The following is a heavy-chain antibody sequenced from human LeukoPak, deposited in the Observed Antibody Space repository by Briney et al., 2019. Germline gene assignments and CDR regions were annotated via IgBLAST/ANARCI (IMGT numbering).Heavy chain of an antibody. CDR1: GGSISSSSYY. D-gene: IGHD6-13*01. CDR3: ARLVAAAAY. Sequence: SETLSLTCTVSGGSISSSSYYWGWIRQPPGKGLEWIGEINHSGSTNYNPSLKSRVTISADTSKNQFSLKLSSVTAADTAVYYCARLVAAAAYWGQGTLVTVSS. V-gene: IGHV4-39*07. CDR2: INHSGST. J-gene: IGHJ4*02.